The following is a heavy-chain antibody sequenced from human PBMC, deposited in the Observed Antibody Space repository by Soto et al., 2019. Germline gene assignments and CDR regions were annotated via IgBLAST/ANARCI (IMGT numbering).Heavy chain of an antibody. CDR1: GFTFSSYA. Sequence: GGSLRLSCAASGFTFSSYAMSWVRQAPGKGLEWVSAISGSGGSTYYADSVKGRFTISGDNSKNTLYLQMNSLRAEDTAVYYCAKDTMIGLGYCSSTSCYHYYYMDVWGKGTTVTVSS. CDR2: ISGSGGST. D-gene: IGHD2-2*01. V-gene: IGHV3-23*01. J-gene: IGHJ6*03. CDR3: AKDTMIGLGYCSSTSCYHYYYMDV.